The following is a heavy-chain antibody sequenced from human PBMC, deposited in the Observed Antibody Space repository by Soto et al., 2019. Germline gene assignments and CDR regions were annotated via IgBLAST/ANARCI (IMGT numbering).Heavy chain of an antibody. CDR1: GFTVSSNY. Sequence: EVQLVETGGGLIQPGGSLRLSCAASGFTVSSNYMSWVRQAPGKGLEWVSVIYSGGSTYYADSVQGRFTISRDNSKDTLYLQMNSLRAEDTAIYYCARVIMGAMVHAFEIWGQGTMVAVSS. CDR3: ARVIMGAMVHAFEI. D-gene: IGHD1-26*01. J-gene: IGHJ3*02. V-gene: IGHV3-53*02. CDR2: IYSGGST.